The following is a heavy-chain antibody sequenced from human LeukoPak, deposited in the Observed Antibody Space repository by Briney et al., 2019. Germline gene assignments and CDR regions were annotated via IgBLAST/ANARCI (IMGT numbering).Heavy chain of an antibody. CDR2: IHYSGTT. CDR1: GGSISTYY. V-gene: IGHV4-59*08. CDR3: ARMGGYSGYATH. D-gene: IGHD5-12*01. Sequence: SETLSLTCTVSGGSISTYYWSWIRQPPGKGLEWIGYIHYSGTTNYNPSLKNRVTISLDTSRNQFSLNLSSVTAADTAVYYCARMGGYSGYATHWGQGTLVTVSS. J-gene: IGHJ4*02.